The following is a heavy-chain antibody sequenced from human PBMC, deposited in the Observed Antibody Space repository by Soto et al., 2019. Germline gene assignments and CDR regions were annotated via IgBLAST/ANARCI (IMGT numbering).Heavy chain of an antibody. CDR2: IYPGDSDT. V-gene: IGHV5-51*01. CDR1: GYTFISYW. D-gene: IGHD6-19*01. CDR3: ARILAEAGTGFDF. J-gene: IGHJ4*02. Sequence: EVQLVQSGAEVTKPGESLKISCKATGYTFISYWIACVRQKPGKGLEWMGIIYPGDSDTRYSPSFKGQITISADKSITTAYLQWSSLKASDTAMYYCARILAEAGTGFDFWGQGTLVTVSS.